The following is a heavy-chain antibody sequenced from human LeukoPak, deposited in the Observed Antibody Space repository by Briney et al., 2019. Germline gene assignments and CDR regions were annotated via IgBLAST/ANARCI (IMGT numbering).Heavy chain of an antibody. J-gene: IGHJ3*02. V-gene: IGHV1-69*06. Sequence: GASVKVSCKASVGTFSSSAISWVRQDPAQGLEWMGGIIPIFGTANYAQKLQGRVTITAEKSTSTAYMELSSLRSEDTAVYYCARVAENAFDIWGQGTMVTVSS. CDR2: IIPIFGTA. CDR1: VGTFSSSA. CDR3: ARVAENAFDI.